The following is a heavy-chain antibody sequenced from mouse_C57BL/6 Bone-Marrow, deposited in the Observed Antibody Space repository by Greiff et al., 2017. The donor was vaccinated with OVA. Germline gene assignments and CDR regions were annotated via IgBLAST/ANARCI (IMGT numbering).Heavy chain of an antibody. CDR1: GFTFSSYA. CDR2: ISSGGDYI. CDR3: TRDKACYSNYPFAY. J-gene: IGHJ3*01. Sequence: EVKLVESGEGLVKPGGSLKLSCAASGFTFSSYAMSWVRQTPEKRLEWVAYISSGGDYIYYADTVKGRFTISRDNARNTLYLQMSSLKSEDTAMYYCTRDKACYSNYPFAYWGQGTLVTVSA. V-gene: IGHV5-9-1*02. D-gene: IGHD2-5*01.